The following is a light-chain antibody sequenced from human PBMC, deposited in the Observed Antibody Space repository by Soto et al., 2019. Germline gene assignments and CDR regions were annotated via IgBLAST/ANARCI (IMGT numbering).Light chain of an antibody. Sequence: DFQMTQPPSSLFASVGDRVTITCRASQSISNYLNWYQQKLGKAPKLLIYAASHLQSGVPSRFRGSGSGTDFTLTITSLQPDDFATYYCQQSYNTLSWSFGQGTMV. CDR3: QQSYNTLSWS. CDR1: QSISNY. V-gene: IGKV1-39*01. J-gene: IGKJ1*01. CDR2: AAS.